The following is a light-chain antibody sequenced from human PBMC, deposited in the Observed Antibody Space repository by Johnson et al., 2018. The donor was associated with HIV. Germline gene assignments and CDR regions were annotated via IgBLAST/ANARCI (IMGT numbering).Light chain of an antibody. CDR3: GTWDSSLSVHFV. J-gene: IGLJ1*01. CDR1: SSNIGTNY. CDR2: ENN. Sequence: QSVLTQPPSVSAAPGQKVTISCSGSSSNIGTNYVSWYQQLPGTAPKLLMFENNQRPSGIPDRFSGSKSGTSATLGITGLQTGDEADYYCGTWDSSLSVHFVFGTGTRVTV. V-gene: IGLV1-51*02.